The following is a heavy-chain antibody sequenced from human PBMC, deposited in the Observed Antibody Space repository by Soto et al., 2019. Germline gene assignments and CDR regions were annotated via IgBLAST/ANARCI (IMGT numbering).Heavy chain of an antibody. Sequence: QVQLQESGPGLVKPSETLSFTCTVSGGSTSSYYWGWIRQPPGKALEWIGYFFYGGTSNYNPSLRSRVTISGDTAENQLSPRLTSVTAADTAVYYCARISAYSSGWYTYYFDYWGHGILVTVSS. V-gene: IGHV4-59*01. CDR3: ARISAYSSGWYTYYFDY. D-gene: IGHD6-13*01. CDR1: GGSTSSYY. J-gene: IGHJ4*01. CDR2: FFYGGTS.